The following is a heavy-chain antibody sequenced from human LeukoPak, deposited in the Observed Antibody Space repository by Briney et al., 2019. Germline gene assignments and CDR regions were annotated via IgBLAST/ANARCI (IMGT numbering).Heavy chain of an antibody. CDR1: GFTFSTYN. Sequence: PGGSLRLSCAASGFTFSTYNMLWVRQTPGKGLEWLFYINSGGSAVHYADSVKDRFTFSRDNAKNSLYLQMNSLGVEDTGIYYCARVGSRGDWFDYWGQGTRVTVSS. CDR3: ARVGSRGDWFDY. V-gene: IGHV3-48*01. CDR2: INSGGSAV. D-gene: IGHD1-26*01. J-gene: IGHJ5*01.